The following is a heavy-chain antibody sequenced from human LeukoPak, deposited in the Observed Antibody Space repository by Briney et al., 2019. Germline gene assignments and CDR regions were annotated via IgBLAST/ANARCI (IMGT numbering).Heavy chain of an antibody. D-gene: IGHD1-1*01. V-gene: IGHV3-74*01. CDR1: GFTFSSYW. Sequence: QPGGSLRLSCAAPGFTFSSYWMHWVRPVPGQGLVWVSHIDGDGRITNYGDSVKGRFTISRDNAKNILYLQMNSLRAEDTAVYYCARDSPRTGPWGQGILVTVSS. CDR3: ARDSPRTGP. J-gene: IGHJ5*02. CDR2: IDGDGRIT.